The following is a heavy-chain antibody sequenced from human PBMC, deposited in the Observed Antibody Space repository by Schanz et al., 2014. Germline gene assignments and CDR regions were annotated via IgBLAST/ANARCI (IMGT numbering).Heavy chain of an antibody. CDR2: ISSGSSYA. CDR1: GFTFSNYA. V-gene: IGHV3-48*04. CDR3: ARPRFDYGEVDY. J-gene: IGHJ4*02. D-gene: IGHD4-17*01. Sequence: EVQLLESGGGLVRPGGSLRLSCAASGFTFSNYAMSWVRQAPGKGLEWVSDISSGSSYANYADSVKGRFTISRDNAKNSLYLQMNSLRAEDTAVYYCARPRFDYGEVDYWGQGTLVTVSS.